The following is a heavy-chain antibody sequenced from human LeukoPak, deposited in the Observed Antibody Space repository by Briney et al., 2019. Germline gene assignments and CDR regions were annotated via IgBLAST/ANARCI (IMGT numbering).Heavy chain of an antibody. J-gene: IGHJ4*02. V-gene: IGHV1-2*06. CDR1: GYTFTDYY. D-gene: IGHD4-17*01. CDR2: INPNTGAT. Sequence: ASVKVSCKASGYTFTDYYLHWVRQAPGQGLECLGRINPNTGATNYAQKFQGGVTMTTDTSISTAYMELSRLTSDDTAVYFCATLYGDYRPIFDYWGQGTLVTVSS. CDR3: ATLYGDYRPIFDY.